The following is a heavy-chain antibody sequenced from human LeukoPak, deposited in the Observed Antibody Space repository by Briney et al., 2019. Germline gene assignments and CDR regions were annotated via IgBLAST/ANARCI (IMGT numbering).Heavy chain of an antibody. CDR3: ARDPDYGSGSYPQPNRFDP. D-gene: IGHD3-10*01. CDR1: GYTFTGYY. Sequence: ASVKVSCKASGYTFTGYYMHWVRQAPGQGLEWMGWINPNSGGTNYAQKFQGRVTMTRDTSISTAYMELSRLRSDDTAVYYCARDPDYGSGSYPQPNRFDPWGQGTLVTVSS. J-gene: IGHJ5*02. V-gene: IGHV1-2*02. CDR2: INPNSGGT.